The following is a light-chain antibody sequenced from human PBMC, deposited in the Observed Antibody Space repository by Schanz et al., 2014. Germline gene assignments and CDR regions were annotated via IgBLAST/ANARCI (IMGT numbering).Light chain of an antibody. V-gene: IGKV3-20*01. CDR1: QSVSSTY. Sequence: EIVLTQSPGTLSLSPGERATLSCRASQSVSSTYLAWYQQRPGQAPRLLIYGASRRATGIPDRFSGSGSGTGFTLTISRLEPEDFAVYYCQQYGSSPLSTFGQGTKVEIK. CDR3: QQYGSSPLST. CDR2: GAS. J-gene: IGKJ2*01.